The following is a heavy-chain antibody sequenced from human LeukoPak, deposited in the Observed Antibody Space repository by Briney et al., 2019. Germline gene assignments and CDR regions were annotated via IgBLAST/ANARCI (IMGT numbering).Heavy chain of an antibody. Sequence: PGGSLRLSCAASGFTFDDYTMHWVRQAPGKGLEWVSLISWDGGSTYYADSVKGRFTISRDNSKNSLYLQMNSLRTEDTALYYCAKDGDYGAYGMDVWGQGTTVTVSS. CDR1: GFTFDDYT. V-gene: IGHV3-43*01. D-gene: IGHD4-17*01. CDR2: ISWDGGST. J-gene: IGHJ6*02. CDR3: AKDGDYGAYGMDV.